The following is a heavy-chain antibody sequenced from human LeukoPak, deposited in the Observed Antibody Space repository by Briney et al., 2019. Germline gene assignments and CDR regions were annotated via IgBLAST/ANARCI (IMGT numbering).Heavy chain of an antibody. J-gene: IGHJ4*02. D-gene: IGHD2-15*01. CDR3: ARDRNVVGADFDY. V-gene: IGHV3-30*04. CDR1: GFIFDNFA. CDR2: VSFDRTNN. Sequence: GGSLRLSCAASGFIFDNFAIHWVRQAPGKGLEWVSIVSFDRTNNFYADSVKGRFTVSRDNSKNTVYLHMNSLRPDDTAVYFCARDRNVVGADFDYWGQGTLVTVSS.